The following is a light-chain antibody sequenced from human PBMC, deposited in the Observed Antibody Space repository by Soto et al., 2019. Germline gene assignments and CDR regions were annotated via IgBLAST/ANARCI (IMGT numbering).Light chain of an antibody. CDR1: SFDVGGYNY. CDR2: DVT. J-gene: IGLJ7*01. CDR3: SSYTAYSRVV. Sequence: QAVLTQPASGSPGQSITISCTGTSFDVGGYNYVSWYQQHPGKAPKTLIYDVTNRPSGISNRFSGSKSGNTASLTISDLQTEDEADYYCSSYTAYSRVVFGGGTQLTVL. V-gene: IGLV2-14*03.